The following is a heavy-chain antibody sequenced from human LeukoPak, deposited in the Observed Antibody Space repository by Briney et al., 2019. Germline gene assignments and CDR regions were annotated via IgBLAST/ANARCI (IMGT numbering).Heavy chain of an antibody. CDR3: AKRLSGSWGQYYFDY. Sequence: SGGSLRLSCAASGFTFSSYAMSWVRQAPGKGLEWVSAISGSGGSTYYADSVKGRFTISRDNSKYTLYLQMNSLRAEDTAVYYCAKRLSGSWGQYYFDYWGQGTLVTVSS. J-gene: IGHJ4*02. D-gene: IGHD2-15*01. CDR1: GFTFSSYA. V-gene: IGHV3-23*01. CDR2: ISGSGGST.